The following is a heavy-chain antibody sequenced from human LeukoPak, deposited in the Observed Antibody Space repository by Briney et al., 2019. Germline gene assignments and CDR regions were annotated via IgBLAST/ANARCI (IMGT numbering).Heavy chain of an antibody. CDR3: ARHGSASGWYRSHFDY. CDR2: IYYSGST. J-gene: IGHJ4*02. V-gene: IGHV4-39*01. CDR1: GGSISSSSYY. D-gene: IGHD6-19*01. Sequence: SETLSLTCTVSGGSISSSSYYWGWIRQPPGKGLEWIGSIYYSGSTYYSPSLKSRVTMSVDTSKNQFSLKLSSVTAADTAVYYCARHGSASGWYRSHFDYWGQGTLVTVSS.